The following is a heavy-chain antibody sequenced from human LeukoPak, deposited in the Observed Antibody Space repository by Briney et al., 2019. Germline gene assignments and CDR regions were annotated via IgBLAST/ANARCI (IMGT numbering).Heavy chain of an antibody. Sequence: GGSLRLSCAASGFTFSSYAMSWVRQAPGKGLEWVAVISYDGSNKYYADSVKGRFTISRDNSKNTLYLQMNSLRAEDTAVYYCSGSYVFFWFDPWGQGTLVTVSS. CDR2: ISYDGSNK. D-gene: IGHD3-16*01. V-gene: IGHV3-30-3*01. CDR3: SGSYVFFWFDP. J-gene: IGHJ5*02. CDR1: GFTFSSYA.